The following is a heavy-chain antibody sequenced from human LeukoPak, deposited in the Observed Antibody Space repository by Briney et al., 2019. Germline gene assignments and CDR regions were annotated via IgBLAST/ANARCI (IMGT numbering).Heavy chain of an antibody. CDR3: ARDRGYDSALDY. CDR1: GYTFAGYY. V-gene: IGHV1-2*02. J-gene: IGHJ4*02. Sequence: GASVKVSCKASGYTFAGYYMHWVRQAPGQGLEWMGWINPNSGGTNYAQKFQGRVTMTRDTSISTAYMELSRLRSDDTAVYYCARDRGYDSALDYWGQGTLVTVSS. CDR2: INPNSGGT. D-gene: IGHD5-12*01.